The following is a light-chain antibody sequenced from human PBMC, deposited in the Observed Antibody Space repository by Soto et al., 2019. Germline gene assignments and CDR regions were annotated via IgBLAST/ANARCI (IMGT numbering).Light chain of an antibody. J-gene: IGLJ3*02. CDR1: SSDVGGYNY. CDR3: TSYTTISTLA. Sequence: QSALTQPASVSGSPGQSITISCTGTSSDVGGYNYVSWYQQHPGKVPKLMIYEVSYRPSGVSNRFSGSKSGNTASLTISGLQAEDEAEYYCTSYTTISTLAFGGETKLTVL. V-gene: IGLV2-14*01. CDR2: EVS.